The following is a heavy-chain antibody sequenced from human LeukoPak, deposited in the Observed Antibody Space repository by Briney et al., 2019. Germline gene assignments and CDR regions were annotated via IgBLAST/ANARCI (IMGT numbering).Heavy chain of an antibody. D-gene: IGHD6-6*01. CDR2: IYYSGST. CDR3: ARRSSMELAKNWFDP. Sequence: SETLSLTCTVSGGSISGYYWGWIRQPPGKGLEWIGYIYYSGSTNYNPSLKSRVTISVDTSKNQFSLKLSSVTAADTAVYYCARRSSMELAKNWFDPWGQGTLVTVSS. V-gene: IGHV4-59*12. CDR1: GGSISGYY. J-gene: IGHJ5*02.